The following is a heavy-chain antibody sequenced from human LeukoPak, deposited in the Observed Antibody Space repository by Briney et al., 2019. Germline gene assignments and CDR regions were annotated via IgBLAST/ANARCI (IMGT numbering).Heavy chain of an antibody. J-gene: IGHJ4*02. CDR1: GASISSYY. V-gene: IGHV4-59*01. CDR2: IYYSGST. Sequence: SETLSLTCTVSGASISSYYWSWIRQPPGKGLEWIGYIYYSGSTNYNPSLKSRVTISVDTSKNQFSLKLSSVTAADTAVYYCARESVAAAVAYYFDYWGQGTLVTVSS. CDR3: ARESVAAAVAYYFDY. D-gene: IGHD6-13*01.